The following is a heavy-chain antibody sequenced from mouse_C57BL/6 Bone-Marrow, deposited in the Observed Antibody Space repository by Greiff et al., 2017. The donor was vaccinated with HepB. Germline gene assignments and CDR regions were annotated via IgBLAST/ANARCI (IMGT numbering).Heavy chain of an antibody. V-gene: IGHV1-22*01. D-gene: IGHD1-1*01. CDR2: INPNNGGT. CDR3: ARGGIITTVRYFDV. CDR1: GYTFTDYN. J-gene: IGHJ1*03. Sequence: EVQLQQSGPELVKPGASVKMSCKASGYTFTDYNMHWVKQSHGKSLEWIGYINPNNGGTSYNQKFKGKATLTVNKSSSTAYMELRSLTSEDSAVYYCARGGIITTVRYFDVWGTGTTVTVSS.